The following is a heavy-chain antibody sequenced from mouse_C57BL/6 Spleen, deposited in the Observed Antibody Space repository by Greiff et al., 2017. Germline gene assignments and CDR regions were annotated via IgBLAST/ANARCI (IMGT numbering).Heavy chain of an antibody. CDR2: INPGSGGP. Sequence: LVESGAELVRPGTSVKVSCQASGYAFTNYLIEWVQQRPGQGLEWIGVINPGSGGPNYNEKLKGKATLTADKSSSTAYMQLSSLTSEDSAVYFCAREGYVAAFDYWGQGTTLTVSS. CDR1: GYAFTNYL. J-gene: IGHJ2*01. D-gene: IGHD2-14*01. CDR3: AREGYVAAFDY. V-gene: IGHV1-54*01.